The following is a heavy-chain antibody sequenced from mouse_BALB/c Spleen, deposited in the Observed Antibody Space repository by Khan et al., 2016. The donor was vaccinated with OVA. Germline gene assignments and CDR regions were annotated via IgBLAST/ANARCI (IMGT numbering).Heavy chain of an antibody. CDR1: GFTFSTYG. J-gene: IGHJ3*01. CDR2: VSTGGSYT. Sequence: EVELVESGGDLVKPGGSLKLSCAASGFTFSTYGMSWVRPTPDKRLEWVATVSTGGSYTYYPDSVKGRFTISRDNAKNTLYLQMSGLKSEDTAMFYGTRLAYCYGREGFAYWGQGTLVTVSA. D-gene: IGHD1-1*01. CDR3: TRLAYCYGREGFAY. V-gene: IGHV5-6*01.